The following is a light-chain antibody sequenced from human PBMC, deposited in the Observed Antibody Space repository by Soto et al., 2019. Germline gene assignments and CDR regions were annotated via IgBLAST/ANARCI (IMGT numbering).Light chain of an antibody. Sequence: QSVLTQQPSVSGAPGQRVTISCTGSSSNIGAGYDVHWYQQRPGTAPKLLIFGNINRPSGVPDRFSGSKSGTSASLAITGLQAEDEGDYYCQSYDSTRSARYVFGTGTKLTVL. CDR2: GNI. V-gene: IGLV1-40*01. J-gene: IGLJ1*01. CDR1: SSNIGAGYD. CDR3: QSYDSTRSARYV.